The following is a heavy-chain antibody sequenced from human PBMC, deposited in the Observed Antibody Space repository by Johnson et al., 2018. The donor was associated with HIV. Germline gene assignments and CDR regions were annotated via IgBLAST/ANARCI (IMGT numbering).Heavy chain of an antibody. CDR2: ISTSGSTI. CDR3: VTADRGSA. V-gene: IGHV3-21*04. Sequence: VQLVEFGGGVVQPGMSLRLSYADSGFTFSRENMHWVRQAPDKGLEWVSAISTSGSTIYYADSVKGRFTISRDNAKNSLYLQMNSLRDEDTAVYYCVTADRGSAWGQGTTVTVSS. CDR1: GFTFSREN. D-gene: IGHD1-26*01. J-gene: IGHJ3*01.